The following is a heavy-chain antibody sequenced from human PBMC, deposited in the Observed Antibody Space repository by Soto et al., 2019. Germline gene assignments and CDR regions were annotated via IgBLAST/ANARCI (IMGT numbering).Heavy chain of an antibody. Sequence: SETLSLTCTVSGGSISSGGYYWSWIRQHPGKGLEWIGYIYYSGSTFYTPTLKSRVTISVDTSKNQFSLKLSSVTAADTAVYYCARYYYDSSGYYRFDYWGQGSLVTVSS. V-gene: IGHV4-30-4*08. J-gene: IGHJ4*02. CDR2: IYYSGST. CDR1: GGSISSGGYY. D-gene: IGHD3-22*01. CDR3: ARYYYDSSGYYRFDY.